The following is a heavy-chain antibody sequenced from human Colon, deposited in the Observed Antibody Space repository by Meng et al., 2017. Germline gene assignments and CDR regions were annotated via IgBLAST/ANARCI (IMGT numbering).Heavy chain of an antibody. D-gene: IGHD2-2*01. CDR2: INPNSGGT. Sequence: GRLLQCGAYVKKPGASTKVSVKASGYTFIGYYLHLLLQAPGQGLEWMGWINPNSGGTNYAQNFQGRVTMTRDTSISTAYMELSRLRSDDTALYYCARAPLGYCSITTCSGNWFDPWGQGTLVTVSS. CDR3: ARAPLGYCSITTCSGNWFDP. V-gene: IGHV1-2*02. CDR1: GYTFIGYY. J-gene: IGHJ5*02.